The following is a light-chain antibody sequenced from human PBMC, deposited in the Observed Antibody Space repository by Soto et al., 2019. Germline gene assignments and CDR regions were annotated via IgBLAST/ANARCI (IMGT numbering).Light chain of an antibody. V-gene: IGKV1-27*01. CDR3: QKCKIAPFT. Sequence: DIQMTQSPSSLSAFVGDTVTITCRASQDISNFLAWYQQKPGKVPKLLIYAASTLQSGVPSRFSGSGSGTDFTLTISSLQPEDVATYYCQKCKIAPFTFVGGTKVEMK. CDR2: AAS. CDR1: QDISNF. J-gene: IGKJ4*01.